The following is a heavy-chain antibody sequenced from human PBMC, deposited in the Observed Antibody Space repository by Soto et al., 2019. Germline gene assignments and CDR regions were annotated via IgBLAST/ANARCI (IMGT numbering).Heavy chain of an antibody. CDR2: ISAYNGNT. V-gene: IGHV1-18*04. CDR1: GYTFTSYG. D-gene: IGHD2-2*01. Sequence: ASVKVSCKASGYTFTSYGISWVRQAPGQGLEWMGWISAYNGNTNYAQKLQGRVTMTTDTSTSTAYMELGSLRSDDTAVYYCARERDCSSTSCYLLFSGNWFDPWGQGTLVTVSS. J-gene: IGHJ5*02. CDR3: ARERDCSSTSCYLLFSGNWFDP.